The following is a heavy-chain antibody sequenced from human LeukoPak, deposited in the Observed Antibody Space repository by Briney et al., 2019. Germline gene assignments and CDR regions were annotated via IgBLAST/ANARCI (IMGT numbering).Heavy chain of an antibody. D-gene: IGHD2-2*01. J-gene: IGHJ4*02. CDR2: ISYDGSNK. CDR1: GFTFSGFA. Sequence: GGSLRLSCAASGFTFSGFAMYWVRQAPGKGLEWVAVISYDGSNKYYADSVKGRFTISRDNSKNTLYLQMNSLRAEDTAVYYCARSEGVPAVTDYWGQGTLVTVSS. CDR3: ARSEGVPAVTDY. V-gene: IGHV3-30-3*01.